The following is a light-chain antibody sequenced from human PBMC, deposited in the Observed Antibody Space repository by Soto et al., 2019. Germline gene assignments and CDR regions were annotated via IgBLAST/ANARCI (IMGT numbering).Light chain of an antibody. Sequence: DIQMTQSPSTLSASVGDRVTITCRASQSISDSLAWYQQKPGKAPKLLIYEASSLKSGVPSRFSGSRSGTEYTLTISSLQPDDFATYYYQQYNGHWTFGQGTKVEIK. V-gene: IGKV1-5*03. CDR2: EAS. J-gene: IGKJ1*01. CDR3: QQYNGHWT. CDR1: QSISDS.